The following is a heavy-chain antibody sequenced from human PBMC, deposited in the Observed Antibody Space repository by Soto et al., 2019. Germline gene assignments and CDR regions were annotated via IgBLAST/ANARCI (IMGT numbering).Heavy chain of an antibody. CDR2: ARNKVHSYTT. D-gene: IGHD3-22*01. CDR1: GFTFSDHY. CDR3: ARYDSSGYYVDY. V-gene: IGHV3-72*01. Sequence: GGSLRLSCAASGFTFSDHYMDWVRQAPGKGLEWVGRARNKVHSYTTEYAASVKGRFTISRDDSENSLYLQMNSLKTEDTAVYFCARYDSSGYYVDYWGQGTLVTVSS. J-gene: IGHJ4*02.